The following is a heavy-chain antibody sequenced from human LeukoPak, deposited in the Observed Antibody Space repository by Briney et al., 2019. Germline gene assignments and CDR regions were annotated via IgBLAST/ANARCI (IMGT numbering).Heavy chain of an antibody. D-gene: IGHD3-10*01. J-gene: IGHJ4*02. Sequence: GGSLRLSCAASGFTFDDYAMHWVRQAPGKGLEWVSGISWNSGSIGYADSVKGRFTISRDNAKNSLYLQVNSLRAEDTALYYCAKVRRMVRGGIDYWGQGTLVTVSS. V-gene: IGHV3-9*01. CDR3: AKVRRMVRGGIDY. CDR2: ISWNSGSI. CDR1: GFTFDDYA.